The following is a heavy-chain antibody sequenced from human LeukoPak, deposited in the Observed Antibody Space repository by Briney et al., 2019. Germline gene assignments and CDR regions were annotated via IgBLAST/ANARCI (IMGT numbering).Heavy chain of an antibody. J-gene: IGHJ5*02. V-gene: IGHV3-49*04. D-gene: IGHD2-21*02. CDR3: TALCGGDCYLHVS. Sequence: GGSLRLSRTASGFTFGDYAMSWVRQAPGKGLEWVGFIRSKAYGGTTEYAASVKGRFSISRDDSKSIAYLQMSSLESEDTAVYYCTALCGGDCYLHVSWGQGTLVTVSS. CDR1: GFTFGDYA. CDR2: IRSKAYGGTT.